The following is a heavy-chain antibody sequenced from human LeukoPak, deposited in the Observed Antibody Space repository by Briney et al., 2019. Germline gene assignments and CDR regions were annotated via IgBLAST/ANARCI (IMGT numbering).Heavy chain of an antibody. Sequence: GASVKVSCKASAYTFTNYYVHWVRQAPGQGLEWMGIINPSGGVTTYTQKFQGRVTMTRDTSTNTVYMELSSLKSEDTAVYYCARTSSGQLATITYNWFDPWGQGTLVTVSS. CDR2: INPSGGVT. CDR1: AYTFTNYY. CDR3: ARTSSGQLATITYNWFDP. J-gene: IGHJ5*02. V-gene: IGHV1-46*01. D-gene: IGHD6-13*01.